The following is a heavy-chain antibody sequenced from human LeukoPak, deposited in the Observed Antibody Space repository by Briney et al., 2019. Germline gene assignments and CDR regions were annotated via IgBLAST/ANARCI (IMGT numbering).Heavy chain of an antibody. D-gene: IGHD3-10*01. CDR1: GFTFSNAW. CDR3: TGILLWFGELDY. V-gene: IGHV3-15*01. CDR2: IKSKTDGGTT. Sequence: PGGSLRLTCAASGFTFSNAWMSWVRQAPGKGLEWVGRIKSKTDGGTTDYAAPVKGRFTISRDDSKNTLYLQMNSLKTEDTAVYYCTGILLWFGELDYWGQGTLVTVSS. J-gene: IGHJ4*02.